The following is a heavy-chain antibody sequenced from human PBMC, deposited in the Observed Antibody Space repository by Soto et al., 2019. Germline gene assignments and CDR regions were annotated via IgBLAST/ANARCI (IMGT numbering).Heavy chain of an antibody. V-gene: IGHV3-73*01. CDR3: TRGYSGYDYYYYYGMDV. D-gene: IGHD5-12*01. CDR1: GFTFSGSA. J-gene: IGHJ6*02. Sequence: GGALRLSCAASGFTFSGSAMHWVRQASGKGLEWVGRIRSKANSYATAYAASVKGRFTISRDDSKNTAYLQMNSLKTEDTAVYYCTRGYSGYDYYYYYGMDVWGQGTTVTVSS. CDR2: IRSKANSYAT.